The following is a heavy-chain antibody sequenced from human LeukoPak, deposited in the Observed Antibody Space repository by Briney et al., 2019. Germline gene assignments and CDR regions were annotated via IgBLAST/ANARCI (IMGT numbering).Heavy chain of an antibody. CDR1: GFIFSDYA. CDR3: AKDRTVGASYWYFDL. Sequence: QPGGSLRLSCTASGFIFSDYAMSWARQAPGKGLECVAGISSSGSGGNTYYADSVKGRFTISRDTSKNILFLQMNTLRAEDTAIYYCAKDRTVGASYWYFDLWGRGTLVTGSS. J-gene: IGHJ2*01. D-gene: IGHD1-26*01. CDR2: ISSSGSGGNT. V-gene: IGHV3-23*01.